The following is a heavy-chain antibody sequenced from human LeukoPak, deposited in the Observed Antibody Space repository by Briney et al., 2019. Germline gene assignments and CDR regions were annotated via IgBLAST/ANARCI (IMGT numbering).Heavy chain of an antibody. CDR2: IYYSGST. V-gene: IGHV4-38-2*01. Sequence: KPSETLSLTCAVSGYSISSSYYWGWIRQPPGKGLEWIGSIYYSGSTYYNPSLKSRVTISVDTSKNQFSLKLSSVTAADTAVYYCARIDIVVVPAARKEFDYWGQGTLVTVSS. CDR1: GYSISSSYY. CDR3: ARIDIVVVPAARKEFDY. J-gene: IGHJ4*02. D-gene: IGHD2-2*01.